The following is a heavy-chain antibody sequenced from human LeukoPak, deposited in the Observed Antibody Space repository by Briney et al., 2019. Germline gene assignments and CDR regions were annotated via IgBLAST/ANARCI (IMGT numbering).Heavy chain of an antibody. CDR2: INPNSGGT. V-gene: IGHV1-2*02. D-gene: IGHD2-15*01. CDR3: ARDPRVYCSGGSCYSPGIDY. Sequence: ASVKVSCKASGYTFTGYYMHWVRQAPGQGLEWMGWINPNSGGTNYAQKFQGRVTMTRDTSISTAYMELSRLRSDDTAVYYCARDPRVYCSGGSCYSPGIDYWGQGTLVTVSS. CDR1: GYTFTGYY. J-gene: IGHJ4*02.